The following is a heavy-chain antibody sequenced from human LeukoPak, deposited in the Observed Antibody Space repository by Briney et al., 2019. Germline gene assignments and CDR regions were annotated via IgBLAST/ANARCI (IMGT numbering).Heavy chain of an antibody. CDR3: AISQGSYYDTSGYLGGDY. CDR1: GYTFTNYG. Sequence: ASVKVSYKASGYTFTNYGIFWVRRAPGQGLEWMGWISAYSGNTNYAQKLQGRVTMTTETSTSTAYMELESLRSDDTAVYYCAISQGSYYDTSGYLGGDYWGQGTLVTVSS. D-gene: IGHD3-22*01. J-gene: IGHJ4*02. CDR2: ISAYSGNT. V-gene: IGHV1-18*01.